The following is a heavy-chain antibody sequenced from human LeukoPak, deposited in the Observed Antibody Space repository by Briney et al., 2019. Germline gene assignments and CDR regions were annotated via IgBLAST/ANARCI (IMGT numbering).Heavy chain of an antibody. CDR1: GFTFSSYT. V-gene: IGHV3-21*01. CDR3: ARGEGVPFDP. Sequence: GGSLRLSCAASGFTFSSYTMNWVRQAPGKGLEWVSSISSNVYYIYYADSVKGRFTISRDNAKNSVYLQMNSLRAEDTAPYYCARGEGVPFDPWGQGTLVTVSS. J-gene: IGHJ5*02. D-gene: IGHD3-10*01. CDR2: ISSNVYYI.